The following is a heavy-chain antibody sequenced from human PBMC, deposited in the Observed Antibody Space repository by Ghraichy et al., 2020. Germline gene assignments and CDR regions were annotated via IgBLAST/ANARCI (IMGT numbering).Heavy chain of an antibody. CDR2: IYYSGST. Sequence: SETLSLTCTVSGGSISSSSYYWGWIRQPPGKGLEWIGSIYYSGSTYYNPSLKSRVTISVDTSKNQFSLKLSSVTAADTAVYYCARSRVTYSSGDYFDYWGQGTLVTVSS. J-gene: IGHJ4*02. CDR3: ARSRVTYSSGDYFDY. V-gene: IGHV4-39*01. D-gene: IGHD6-19*01. CDR1: GGSISSSSYY.